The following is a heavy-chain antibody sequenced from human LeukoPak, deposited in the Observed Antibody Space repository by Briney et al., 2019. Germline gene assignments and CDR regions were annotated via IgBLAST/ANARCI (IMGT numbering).Heavy chain of an antibody. J-gene: IGHJ6*03. CDR2: IYYSGST. Sequence: SETLSLTCTVSGGSISSSSYYWGWIRQPPGKGLEWIGSIYYSGSTYYNPSLKSRVTISVDTSKNQFSLKLSSVTAADTAVYYCARDHHYGSGSYMTYYYYYYMDVWGKGTTVTVSS. V-gene: IGHV4-39*07. D-gene: IGHD3-10*01. CDR1: GGSISSSSYY. CDR3: ARDHHYGSGSYMTYYYYYYMDV.